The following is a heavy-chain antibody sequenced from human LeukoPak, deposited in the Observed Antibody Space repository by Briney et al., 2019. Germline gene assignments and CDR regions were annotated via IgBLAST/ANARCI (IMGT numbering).Heavy chain of an antibody. CDR1: GDSISSYY. CDR2: MYDRGNA. J-gene: IGHJ3*02. CDR3: VRDRTTSTRGSFGI. Sequence: PSETLSLTCTVSGDSISSYYWSWIRQPPGKGLEWIGYMYDRGNANYNPSLKSRVTISLDTSKNQYSLKLSSVTAADAAVYFCVRDRTTSTRGSFGIWGKGKMVTVSS. V-gene: IGHV4-59*01. D-gene: IGHD1-1*01.